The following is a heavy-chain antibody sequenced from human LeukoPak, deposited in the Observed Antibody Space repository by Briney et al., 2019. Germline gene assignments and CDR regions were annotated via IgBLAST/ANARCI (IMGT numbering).Heavy chain of an antibody. D-gene: IGHD2-2*01. Sequence: ASVTVSFTASGYTFTSYDINWVRQAPGQGLEWMGWMNPNSGNTGYAQKFQGRVTMTRNTSISTAYMELSSLRSEDTAVYYCARGKGRGDCSSTSCSFDYWGQGTLVTVSS. V-gene: IGHV1-8*01. J-gene: IGHJ4*02. CDR1: GYTFTSYD. CDR3: ARGKGRGDCSSTSCSFDY. CDR2: MNPNSGNT.